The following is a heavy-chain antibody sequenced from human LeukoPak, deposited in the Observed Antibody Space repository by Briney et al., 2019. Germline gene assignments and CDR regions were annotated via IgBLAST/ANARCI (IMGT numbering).Heavy chain of an antibody. D-gene: IGHD2-2*01. CDR1: VFTFSKAW. J-gene: IGHJ3*02. V-gene: IGHV3-15*05. Sequence: PGGSLRLSCAASVFTFSKAWMNWFRQAPGKGQEWVGRVRSKTDGGTADYAAPVKGRFTISRDDSKKMLYLKMNSLKAEDTAVYYCATDERRRMPFDIWGQGTMVTVSS. CDR2: VRSKTDGGTA. CDR3: ATDERRRMPFDI.